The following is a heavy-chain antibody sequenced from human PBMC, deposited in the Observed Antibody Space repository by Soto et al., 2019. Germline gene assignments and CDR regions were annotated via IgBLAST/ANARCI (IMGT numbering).Heavy chain of an antibody. CDR1: GFTFSNAW. Sequence: EVQLVESGGGLVNPGGSLRPSVAASGFTFSNAWRNWFRQVPGKGRDWVGRIKSKTDGGTTDYAAPVKGRFTISRDDSKNTLYLQMNSLKTEDTAVYYCTTAIQLWLYGVVGYWGQGTLVTVSS. V-gene: IGHV3-15*07. CDR3: TTAIQLWLYGVVGY. CDR2: IKSKTDGGTT. D-gene: IGHD5-18*01. J-gene: IGHJ4*02.